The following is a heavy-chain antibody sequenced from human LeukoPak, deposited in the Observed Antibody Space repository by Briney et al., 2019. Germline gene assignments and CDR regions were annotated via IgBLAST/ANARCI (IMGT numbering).Heavy chain of an antibody. CDR2: ISSSGSTI. J-gene: IGHJ4*02. D-gene: IGHD7-27*01. Sequence: GGSLRLSCAASGFTFSDYYMTWIRQAPGKGLEWVSYISSSGSTIYYADSVKGRFTMSRDNAKNSLYLQMNSLRAEDTAVYYCAREGTNWDFDYWGQGTLVTVSS. V-gene: IGHV3-11*04. CDR1: GFTFSDYY. CDR3: AREGTNWDFDY.